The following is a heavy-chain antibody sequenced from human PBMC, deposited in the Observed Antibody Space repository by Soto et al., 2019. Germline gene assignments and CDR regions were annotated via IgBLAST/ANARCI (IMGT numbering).Heavy chain of an antibody. J-gene: IGHJ4*02. CDR3: ARSIAARWVDY. Sequence: GGSLRLSCAASGFTFSSYAMSWVRQAPGKGLEWVANIKQDGSEKYYVDSVKGRFTISRDNAKNSLYLQMNSLRAEDTAVYYCARSIAARWVDYWGQGTLVTVSS. CDR2: IKQDGSEK. V-gene: IGHV3-7*01. CDR1: GFTFSSYA. D-gene: IGHD6-6*01.